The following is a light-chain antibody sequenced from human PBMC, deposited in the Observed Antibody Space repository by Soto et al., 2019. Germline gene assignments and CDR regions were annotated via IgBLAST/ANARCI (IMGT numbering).Light chain of an antibody. CDR1: SSDVGGYNY. CDR2: DVS. V-gene: IGLV2-14*01. CDR3: SSYTSSSTL. Sequence: QSALTQPASVSGSPGPSITISCTGTSSDVGGYNYVSGYQQHPGKAPKLMIYDVSNRPSGVSNRFSGYKSGNTASLTISGLQAEDEAEYYCSSYTSSSTLFGGGTKVTVL. J-gene: IGLJ2*01.